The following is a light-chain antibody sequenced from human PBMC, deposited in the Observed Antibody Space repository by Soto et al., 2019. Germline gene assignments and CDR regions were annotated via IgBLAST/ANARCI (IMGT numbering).Light chain of an antibody. CDR3: HQYNNWPPGT. CDR1: QSINSN. CDR2: VAS. V-gene: IGKV3-15*01. Sequence: EIVLTQSPSTLSVSPGERATLSCRASQSINSNLAWYQQRPGQAPRLLIYVASTRATGIPDRFSGRGSGTEYTLTISSLQSEDFAVYYFHQYNNWPPGTFGQGTKVEIK. J-gene: IGKJ1*01.